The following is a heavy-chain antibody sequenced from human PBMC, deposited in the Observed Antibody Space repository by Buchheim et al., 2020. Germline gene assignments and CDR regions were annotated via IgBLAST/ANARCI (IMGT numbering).Heavy chain of an antibody. CDR2: ISYDGSNK. Sequence: QVQLVESGGGVVQPGRSLRLSCAASGFTFSSYGMHWVRQAPGKGLEWVAVISYDGSNKYYANSVKGRFTISRDNSKNTLYLQMKSLRAEDTAVYYCPKDGGSGSGGGMDVW. V-gene: IGHV3-30*18. CDR3: PKDGGSGSGGGMDV. D-gene: IGHD3-10*01. J-gene: IGHJ6*01. CDR1: GFTFSSYG.